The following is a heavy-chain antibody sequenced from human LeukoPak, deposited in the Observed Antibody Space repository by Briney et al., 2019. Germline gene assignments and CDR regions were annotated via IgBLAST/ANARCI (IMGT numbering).Heavy chain of an antibody. V-gene: IGHV4-59*01. CDR2: IYYSGST. CDR3: ARAITGTTYAFNI. CDR1: GGSISSYY. Sequence: SETLSLTCTVSGGSISSYYWSWIRQPPGKGLEWIGYIYYSGSTNYNPSLKSRVTISVDTSKNQFSLKLSSVTAADTAVYYCARAITGTTYAFNIWGQGTMVTVSS. J-gene: IGHJ3*02. D-gene: IGHD1-20*01.